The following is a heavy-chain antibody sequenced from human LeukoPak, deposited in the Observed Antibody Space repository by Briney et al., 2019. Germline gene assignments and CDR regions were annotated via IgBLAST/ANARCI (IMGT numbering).Heavy chain of an antibody. CDR1: GFTFSSYG. J-gene: IGHJ4*02. V-gene: IGHV3-33*01. D-gene: IGHD4-17*01. CDR2: IWSDGRDK. Sequence: GRSLRLSCAASGFTFSSYGMHWVRQAPGKGLEWVAVIWSDGRDKYYADSVKGRFTISRDNSKNTLYLQMNSLRAEDTAAYYCARDHRTTVTVYYFDYWGQGTLVSVSS. CDR3: ARDHRTTVTVYYFDY.